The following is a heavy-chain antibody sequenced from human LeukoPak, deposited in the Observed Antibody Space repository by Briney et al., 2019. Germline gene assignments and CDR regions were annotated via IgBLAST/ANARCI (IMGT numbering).Heavy chain of an antibody. V-gene: IGHV4-34*01. CDR2: INHSGST. Sequence: SETLSLTCAVYGGSFSGYYWSWIRQPPGKGLEWIGEINHSGSTNYNPSLKSRVTISVDTSKNQFSLKLSSVTAADTAVYYCARGPGTMVRGVVGPYYGMDVWGQGTTVTVSS. CDR1: GGSFSGYY. CDR3: ARGPGTMVRGVVGPYYGMDV. D-gene: IGHD3-10*01. J-gene: IGHJ6*02.